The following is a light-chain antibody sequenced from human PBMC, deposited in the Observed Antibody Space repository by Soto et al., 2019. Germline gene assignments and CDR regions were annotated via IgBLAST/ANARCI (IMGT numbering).Light chain of an antibody. J-gene: IGLJ2*01. V-gene: IGLV2-11*01. Sequence: QSALTQPRSVSGSPGQSVTISCTGTSSDVGGYDFVSWYQQHPGKAPKLMIYDVSKRPSGVPDRFSGSKSGNSASLTISGLQAEDEADYYCCSYAGSYNLGVFGGGTKVTVL. CDR2: DVS. CDR1: SSDVGGYDF. CDR3: CSYAGSYNLGV.